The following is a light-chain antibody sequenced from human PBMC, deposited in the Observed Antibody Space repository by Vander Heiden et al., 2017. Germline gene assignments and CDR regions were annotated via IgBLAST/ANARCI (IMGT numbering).Light chain of an antibody. CDR2: DVS. Sequence: QSALTQPASVSGSPRQSITISCTGTSSDVGGYNYVSWYQQYPGKAPKLIISDVSNRPSGVSNRFSGSKSGNTASLTISGLQAEDEADYYCSSYTASSALVFGGGTKLTVL. CDR3: SSYTASSALV. CDR1: SSDVGGYNY. V-gene: IGLV2-14*01. J-gene: IGLJ3*02.